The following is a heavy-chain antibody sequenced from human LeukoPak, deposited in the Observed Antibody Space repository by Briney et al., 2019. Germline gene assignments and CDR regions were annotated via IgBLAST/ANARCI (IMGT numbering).Heavy chain of an antibody. D-gene: IGHD3-22*01. Sequence: GGSLRLSCAASGFTFSSYGMHWVRQAPGKGLEWVAAISYDGSNKYYADSVKGRFTISRDNSKNTLYLQMNSLRAEDTAVYYCAKDNYYDNSAYPDYWGQGTLVTVYS. CDR3: AKDNYYDNSAYPDY. CDR1: GFTFSSYG. V-gene: IGHV3-30*18. CDR2: ISYDGSNK. J-gene: IGHJ4*02.